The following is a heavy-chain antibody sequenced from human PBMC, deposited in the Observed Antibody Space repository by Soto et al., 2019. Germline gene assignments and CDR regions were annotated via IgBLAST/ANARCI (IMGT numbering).Heavy chain of an antibody. CDR1: GFTFSSYA. V-gene: IGHV3-23*01. Sequence: GGSLRLSCAASGFTFSSYAMSWVRQAPGKGLEWVSAISGSGGSTYYADSVKGRFTISRDNSKNTLYLQMNSLRAEDTAVYYCAKDEEMATITRGAFDIWGQGTMVTVSS. CDR3: AKDEEMATITRGAFDI. CDR2: ISGSGGST. J-gene: IGHJ3*02. D-gene: IGHD5-12*01.